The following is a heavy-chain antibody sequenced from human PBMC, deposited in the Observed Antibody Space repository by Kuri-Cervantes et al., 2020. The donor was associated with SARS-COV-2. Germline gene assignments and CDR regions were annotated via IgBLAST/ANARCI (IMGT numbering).Heavy chain of an antibody. CDR1: GFTISGYY. CDR3: ATGVNHGGLTIFGVVIPPFDY. J-gene: IGHJ4*02. V-gene: IGHV3-11*04. Sequence: GGSLRLSCAASGFTISGYYMTWIRQTPGKGLEWVSYISSSGSTIYYADSVKGRFTISRDNAKNSLYLQMNSLRAEDTAVYYCATGVNHGGLTIFGVVIPPFDYWGQGTLVTVSS. D-gene: IGHD3-3*01. CDR2: ISSSGSTI.